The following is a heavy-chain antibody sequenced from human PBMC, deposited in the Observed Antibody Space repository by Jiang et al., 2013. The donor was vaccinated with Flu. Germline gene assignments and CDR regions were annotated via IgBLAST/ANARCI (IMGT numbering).Heavy chain of an antibody. CDR3: ARGRRGHSSGRYYFDF. V-gene: IGHV7-4-1*01. CDR1: GYTFTNYA. CDR2: INTDTGNP. Sequence: SELKRPGASVKVSCKSSGYTFTNYAVNWVRQAPGQGLDFMGWINTDTGNPTYAQGFTGRFVFSLDTSVSTAYLQISSLEAEDTAIYYCARGRRGHSSGRYYFDFWGQGTLVTVSS. D-gene: IGHD6-19*01. J-gene: IGHJ4*02.